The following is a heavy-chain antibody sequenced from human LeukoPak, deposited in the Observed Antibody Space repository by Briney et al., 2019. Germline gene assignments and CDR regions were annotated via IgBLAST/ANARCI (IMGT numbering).Heavy chain of an antibody. CDR3: ARETTVTTGAFDI. CDR2: INHSGST. Sequence: SETLCLTCAVYSGSFSGYYWSWIRQPPGKGLEWIGEINHSGSTNYNPSLKSRVTISVDTSKNQFSLKLSSVTAADTAVYYCARETTVTTGAFDIWGQGTMVTVSS. CDR1: SGSFSGYY. V-gene: IGHV4-34*01. D-gene: IGHD4-17*01. J-gene: IGHJ3*02.